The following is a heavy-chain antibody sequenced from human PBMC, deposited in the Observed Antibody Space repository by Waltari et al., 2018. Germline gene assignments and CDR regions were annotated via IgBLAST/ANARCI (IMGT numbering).Heavy chain of an antibody. Sequence: EVQLVESGGGLVKPGGSLRLSCAASGFTFSSYSMNWVRQAPGKGLEWVSSISSSSSYIYYADSVKGRFTISRDNAKNPLYLQMNSLRAEDTAVYYCAANYYDSSGYPNPEAAFDIWGQGTMVTVSS. CDR2: ISSSSSYI. CDR3: AANYYDSSGYPNPEAAFDI. CDR1: GFTFSSYS. D-gene: IGHD3-22*01. V-gene: IGHV3-21*01. J-gene: IGHJ3*02.